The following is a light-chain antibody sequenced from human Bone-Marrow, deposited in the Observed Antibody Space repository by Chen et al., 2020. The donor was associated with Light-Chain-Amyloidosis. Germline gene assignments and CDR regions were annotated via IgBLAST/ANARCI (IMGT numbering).Light chain of an antibody. V-gene: IGLV3-21*02. CDR1: DIENEV. CDR2: ADS. CDR3: QVWDSSSDQVV. Sequence: SYVLTQPPSVSVAPGQTARVTCGGNDIENEVVHWYQRRPGGAPVLVVSADSDRPSGIPERFSGSNSGNTATLPISRVEAGDEADYYCQVWDSSSDQVVFGGGTKLTVL. J-gene: IGLJ2*01.